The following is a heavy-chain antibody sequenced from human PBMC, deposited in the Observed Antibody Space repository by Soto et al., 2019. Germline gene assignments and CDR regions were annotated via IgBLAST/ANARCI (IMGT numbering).Heavy chain of an antibody. J-gene: IGHJ6*02. D-gene: IGHD2-2*01. CDR3: ATNSIGYCISTSCYGYYYGMDV. V-gene: IGHV1-69*12. CDR2: IIPIFGTA. CDR1: GGTFSSYA. Sequence: QVQLVQSGAEVKKPGSSVKVSCKASGGTFSSYAISWVRQAPGQGLEWMGGIIPIFGTANYAQKFQGRVTITADEATSTAYMDLSSMRSEHPAVYYCATNSIGYCISTSCYGYYYGMDVWGQGTTVTVSS.